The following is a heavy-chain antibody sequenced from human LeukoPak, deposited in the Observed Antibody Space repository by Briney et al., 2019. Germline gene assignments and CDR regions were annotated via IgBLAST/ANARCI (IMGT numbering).Heavy chain of an antibody. J-gene: IGHJ4*02. CDR3: ARASLNYYDSSALFWDY. CDR2: IYYSGST. Sequence: PSETLSLTCTVSGGSISSGDYYWSWIRQPPGKGLEWIGYIYYSGSTYYNPSLKSRVTISVDTSKNQFSLKLSSVTAADTAVYYCARASLNYYDSSALFWDYWGQGTLVTVSS. V-gene: IGHV4-30-4*01. CDR1: GGSISSGDYY. D-gene: IGHD3-22*01.